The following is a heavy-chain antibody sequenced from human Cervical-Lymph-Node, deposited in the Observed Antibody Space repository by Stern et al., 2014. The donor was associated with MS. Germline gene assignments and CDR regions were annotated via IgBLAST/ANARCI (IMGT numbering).Heavy chain of an antibody. CDR3: ARFGSDWSVDY. CDR2: IWYDGSNK. V-gene: IGHV3-33*01. Sequence: QMQLVQSGGGVVQPGRSLRLSCAASGFTFSSYGMHWVRQAPGKGLEWVAVIWYDGSNKYYADSVKGRFTISRDNSRNTLYLQMNSLRAEDTAIYHCARFGSDWSVDYWGQGTLVTVSS. D-gene: IGHD6-19*01. J-gene: IGHJ4*02. CDR1: GFTFSSYG.